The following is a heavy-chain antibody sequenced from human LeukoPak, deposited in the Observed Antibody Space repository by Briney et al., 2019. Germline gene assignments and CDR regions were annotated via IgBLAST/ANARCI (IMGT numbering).Heavy chain of an antibody. CDR2: INQDGSGK. D-gene: IGHD1-1*01. CDR1: GFTFSRHW. Sequence: PGGSLRLSCATSGFTFSRHWMSWVRQAPGKGLERVANINQDGSGKYYVDSVKGRFTISRDNAKNSLYLQMNSLRSEDTAIYYCAEGTTGWGQGTLVTVSS. CDR3: AEGTTG. J-gene: IGHJ1*01. V-gene: IGHV3-7*01.